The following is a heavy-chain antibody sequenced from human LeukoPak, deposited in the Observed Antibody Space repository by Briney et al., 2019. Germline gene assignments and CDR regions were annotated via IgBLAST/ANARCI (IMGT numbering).Heavy chain of an antibody. J-gene: IGHJ6*03. CDR1: GGSFSGYC. CDR3: ARVRRGSYYMDV. V-gene: IGHV4-34*01. CDR2: INHSGST. Sequence: SXTLSLTCAVYGGSFSGYCWSWIRQPPGKGLEWIGEINHSGSTNYNPSLKSRVTISVDTSKNQFSLKLSSVTAADTAVYYCARVRRGSYYMDVWGKGTTVTVSS. D-gene: IGHD3-10*01.